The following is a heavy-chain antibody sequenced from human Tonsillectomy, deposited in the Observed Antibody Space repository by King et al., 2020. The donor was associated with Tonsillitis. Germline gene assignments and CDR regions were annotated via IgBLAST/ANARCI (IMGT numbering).Heavy chain of an antibody. D-gene: IGHD2-15*01. CDR3: ARGTGYDAASRSLDY. CDR2: MFHTGST. Sequence: VQLQESGPGLVKPSETLSLTCTVSGVTINRFYWSWIRQPPGKGLEWIGDMFHTGSTNYNASLKSRVTISIDTSKNQFSLKLTSLTAADTAVYYCARGTGYDAASRSLDYWGQGTLVTVSS. CDR1: GVTINRFY. J-gene: IGHJ4*02. V-gene: IGHV4-59*01.